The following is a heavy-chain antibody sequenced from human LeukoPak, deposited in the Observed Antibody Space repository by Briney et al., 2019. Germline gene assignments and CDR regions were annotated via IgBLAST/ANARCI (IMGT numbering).Heavy chain of an antibody. CDR1: GFTFSSYA. CDR2: IKQDGSET. CDR3: ARGGGLDV. D-gene: IGHD3-16*01. V-gene: IGHV3-7*03. Sequence: GGSLRLSCAASGFTFSSYAMSWVRQAPGKGLEWVASIKQDGSETYYVDSVKGRFTISRDNAKNSLYLQMSNLRAEDTAVYFCARGGGLDVWGQGATVTVSS. J-gene: IGHJ6*02.